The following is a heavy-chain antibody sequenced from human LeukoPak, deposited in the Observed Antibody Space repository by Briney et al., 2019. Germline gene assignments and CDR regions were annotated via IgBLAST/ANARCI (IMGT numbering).Heavy chain of an antibody. V-gene: IGHV3-53*01. Sequence: GGPLRLSCAASGFTVNSNYMSWVRQAPGKGLEWVSVIYSGGTTYYADSVKGRFTISRDNSKNTLYLQMNSLRVEDTAVYYCARGAAGRPLDFWGQGTLVTVSS. CDR2: IYSGGTT. CDR1: GFTVNSNY. J-gene: IGHJ4*02. D-gene: IGHD6-13*01. CDR3: ARGAAGRPLDF.